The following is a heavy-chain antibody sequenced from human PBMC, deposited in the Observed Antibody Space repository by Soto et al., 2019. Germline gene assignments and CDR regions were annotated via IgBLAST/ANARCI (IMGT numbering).Heavy chain of an antibody. CDR3: AKTPFIAGGGDY. CDR1: GFTFSSYG. Sequence: QVQLVESGGGVVQPGRSLRLSCAASGFTFSSYGMHWVRQAPGKGLEWVAVISYDGSNKYYADSVKGRFTISRDNSKNPFYLKMNSLGAEDTVFYYCAKTPFIAGGGDYGGQETLVPVSS. CDR2: ISYDGSNK. J-gene: IGHJ4*02. V-gene: IGHV3-30*18. D-gene: IGHD1-26*01.